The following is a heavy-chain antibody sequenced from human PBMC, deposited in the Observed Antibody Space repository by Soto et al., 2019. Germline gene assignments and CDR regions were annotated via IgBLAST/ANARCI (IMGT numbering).Heavy chain of an antibody. CDR2: ISAYNGNT. CDR3: ARDKLAYDFWSGYYSLGPDAFDI. V-gene: IGHV1-18*01. CDR1: GYTFTSYG. D-gene: IGHD3-3*01. Sequence: RSPVEGSCKASGYTFTSYGISWVLQAPGEGLEWMGWISAYNGNTNYAQKLQGRVTMTTDTSTSTAYMELRSLRSDDTAVYYCARDKLAYDFWSGYYSLGPDAFDIWGQGTMVTVSS. J-gene: IGHJ3*02.